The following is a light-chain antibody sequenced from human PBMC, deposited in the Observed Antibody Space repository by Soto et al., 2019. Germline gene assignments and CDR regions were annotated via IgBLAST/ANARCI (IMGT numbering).Light chain of an antibody. Sequence: QSVLTQPASVSGSPGQSITISCTGTSSDVAAYNYVSWFQHLAGKAPKLMLYDVNNRPSGVSNRFSGSKSGNTASLTISGLQVEDESDYYCSSYTTSNTPLYVFGTGTRSPS. V-gene: IGLV2-14*03. CDR3: SSYTTSNTPLYV. J-gene: IGLJ1*01. CDR1: SSDVAAYNY. CDR2: DVN.